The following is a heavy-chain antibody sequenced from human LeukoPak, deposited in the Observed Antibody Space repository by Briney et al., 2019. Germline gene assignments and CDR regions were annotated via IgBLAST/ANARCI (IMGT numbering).Heavy chain of an antibody. Sequence: SETLSLTCTVSGGSISSGDYYWSWIRQPPGKGLEWIGYIYYRGSTYYNPSLKSRVTISVDTSKNQFSLKLSSVTAADTAVYYCARGRGELLYYGMDVWGQGTTVTVSS. D-gene: IGHD1-26*01. CDR3: ARGRGELLYYGMDV. J-gene: IGHJ6*02. V-gene: IGHV4-30-4*01. CDR1: GGSISSGDYY. CDR2: IYYRGST.